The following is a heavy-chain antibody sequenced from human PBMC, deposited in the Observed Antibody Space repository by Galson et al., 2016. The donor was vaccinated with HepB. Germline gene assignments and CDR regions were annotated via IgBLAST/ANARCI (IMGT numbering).Heavy chain of an antibody. CDR2: IWYDGRNK. Sequence: SLRLSCAATGFSFSSYGIHWVRQAPGKGLGWVAVIWYDGRNKFYADSVKGRFTISRDNSKNTLFLKMNSLRADDTAVYYCARDWGIYLDYWGQGTLVTVSS. CDR1: GFSFSSYG. CDR3: ARDWGIYLDY. D-gene: IGHD3-16*01. J-gene: IGHJ4*02. V-gene: IGHV3-33*01.